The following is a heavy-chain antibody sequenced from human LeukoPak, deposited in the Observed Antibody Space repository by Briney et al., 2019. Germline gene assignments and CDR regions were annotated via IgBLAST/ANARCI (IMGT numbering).Heavy chain of an antibody. CDR3: ARTATGDAFDI. D-gene: IGHD7-27*01. J-gene: IGHJ3*02. CDR2: IRSDGSNK. CDR1: GFTFSSYA. V-gene: IGHV3-30*02. Sequence: GGSLRLSCTASGFTFSSYAMHWVRQAPGKGLEWVAFIRSDGSNKNHADSVKGGFTISRDNSKNTLYLQMNSLRAEDTAVYYCARTATGDAFDIWGQGTMVTVSS.